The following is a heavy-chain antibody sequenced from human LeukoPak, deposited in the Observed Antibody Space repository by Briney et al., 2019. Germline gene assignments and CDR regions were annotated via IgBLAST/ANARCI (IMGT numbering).Heavy chain of an antibody. J-gene: IGHJ4*02. CDR2: ISYDGSNE. CDR3: ARDLVYSSGWYAGKLDH. Sequence: PGRSLRLSCSASGFAFSSDAMHWVRQAPGRGLEWLAVISYDGSNEDYAESVRGRFTISRDNSKSTLFLQMNSLRPEDTGVYYCARDLVYSSGWYAGKLDHWGLGTLVIVSS. V-gene: IGHV3-30*04. CDR1: GFAFSSDA. D-gene: IGHD6-19*01.